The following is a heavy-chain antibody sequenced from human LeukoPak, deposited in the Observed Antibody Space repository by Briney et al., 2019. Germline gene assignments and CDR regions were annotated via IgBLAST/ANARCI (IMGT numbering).Heavy chain of an antibody. CDR2: IYYSGST. V-gene: IGHV4-39*01. CDR3: VRLHYGSGSSLLFDY. D-gene: IGHD3-10*01. CDR1: GGSISSSSYY. J-gene: IGHJ4*02. Sequence: SETLSLTCTVSGGSISSSSYYWGWIRQPPGKGLEWIGSIYYSGSTYYNPSLKSRVTISVDTSKNQFSLKLSSVTAADTAVYYCVRLHYGSGSSLLFDYWGQGTLVTVSS.